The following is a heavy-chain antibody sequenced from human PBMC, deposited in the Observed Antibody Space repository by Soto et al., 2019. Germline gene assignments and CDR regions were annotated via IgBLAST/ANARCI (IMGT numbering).Heavy chain of an antibody. CDR1: GGTFSSYT. CDR2: IIPILGIA. J-gene: IGHJ5*02. V-gene: IGHV1-69*08. D-gene: IGHD6-13*01. CDR3: ARDIPPKNIAAAGTPWFDP. Sequence: QVQLVQSGAEVKKPGSSVKVSCKASGGTFSSYTISWVRQAPGQGLEWMGRIIPILGIANYAQKFQGRVTITADKSTSTAYMELSSLRSEDTAVYYCARDIPPKNIAAAGTPWFDPWGQGTLVTVSS.